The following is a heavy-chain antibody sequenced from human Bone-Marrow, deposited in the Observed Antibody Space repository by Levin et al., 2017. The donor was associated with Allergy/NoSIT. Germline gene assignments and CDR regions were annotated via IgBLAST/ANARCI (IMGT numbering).Heavy chain of an antibody. D-gene: IGHD1-14*01. J-gene: IGHJ4*02. V-gene: IGHV4-39*01. CDR1: GGSIGSGTYY. CDR2: IYYSGST. Sequence: PSETLSLTCSVSGGSIGSGTYYWGWIRQPPGKGLEWIGMIYYSGSTYYNPSLESRLTISVDTSKNQFSLKLSSVTAADTAVYYCARPQYNAFDYWGQGTLVTVS. CDR3: ARPQYNAFDY.